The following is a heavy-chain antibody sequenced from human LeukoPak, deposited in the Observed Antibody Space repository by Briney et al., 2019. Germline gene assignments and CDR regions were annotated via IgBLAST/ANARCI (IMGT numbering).Heavy chain of an antibody. J-gene: IGHJ4*02. V-gene: IGHV3-66*01. CDR3: ARGGSGWFSDD. D-gene: IGHD6-19*01. CDR1: GFTVSANY. Sequence: PGGSLRLSCAASGFTVSANYMSWVRQAPGKGLEWVSVIYTGGRTYYADSVKGRFTISTDNSKNALYLQMNSLRAEDTAVYYCARGGSGWFSDDWGQGILVTVSS. CDR2: IYTGGRT.